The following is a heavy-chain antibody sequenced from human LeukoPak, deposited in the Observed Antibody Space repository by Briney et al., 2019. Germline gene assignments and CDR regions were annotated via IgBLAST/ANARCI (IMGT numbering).Heavy chain of an antibody. D-gene: IGHD3-10*01. CDR2: ISAYNGNT. Sequence: ASVKVSRKASGYTFTSYGISWVRQAPGQGLEWMGWISAYNGNTNYAQKLQGRVTMTTDTSTSTAYMELRSLRSDDTAVYYCARPTGTMVRGVILPNWFDPWGQGTLVTVSS. J-gene: IGHJ5*02. CDR3: ARPTGTMVRGVILPNWFDP. CDR1: GYTFTSYG. V-gene: IGHV1-18*01.